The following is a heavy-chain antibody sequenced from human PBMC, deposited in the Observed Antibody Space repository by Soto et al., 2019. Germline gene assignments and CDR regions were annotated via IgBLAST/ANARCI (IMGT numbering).Heavy chain of an antibody. V-gene: IGHV2-5*02. J-gene: IGHJ4*02. CDR2: IYWDDRK. CDR1: GFSLSTSGVG. D-gene: IGHD3-9*01. Sequence: QITLKESGPPLVRPTQTLTLTCAFSGFSLSTSGVGVGWIRQPPGKALEWLAVIYWDDRKHYSPSLRSRLTITKDPAKNQVVLTMTNMDPMDTGTYYCAHKGPEDWPLDYWGQGTLVTVSS. CDR3: AHKGPEDWPLDY.